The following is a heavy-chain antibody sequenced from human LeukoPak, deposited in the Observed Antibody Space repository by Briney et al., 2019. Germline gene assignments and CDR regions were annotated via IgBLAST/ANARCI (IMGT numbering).Heavy chain of an antibody. CDR3: ARPRRTGYYLHDAFDI. J-gene: IGHJ3*02. CDR1: GFTFSDYY. Sequence: GGSLRLSCAASGFTFSDYYMSWIRQAPGKGLEWISYISGGGSTIYYADSVKGRFTISRDNARNSLYLQMNSLRAEDTAVYYCARPRRTGYYLHDAFDIWGQGTMVTVSS. V-gene: IGHV3-11*04. D-gene: IGHD3/OR15-3a*01. CDR2: ISGGGSTI.